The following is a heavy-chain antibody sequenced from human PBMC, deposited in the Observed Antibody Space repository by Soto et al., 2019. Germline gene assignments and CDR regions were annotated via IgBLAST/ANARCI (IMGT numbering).Heavy chain of an antibody. Sequence: QVQLVQSGAEVKKPGASVKVSCKASGYTFTGYYIHWVRQAPGQGLEWIGWINPNTGVSKFSQKVQVRVTMTSDTSISTGYMELRSLRSEDTAVYYCARAFPNYDSRGHYWGKGTLATVSS. CDR2: INPNTGVS. CDR1: GYTFTGYY. CDR3: ARAFPNYDSRGHY. V-gene: IGHV1-2*02. J-gene: IGHJ4*02. D-gene: IGHD3-22*01.